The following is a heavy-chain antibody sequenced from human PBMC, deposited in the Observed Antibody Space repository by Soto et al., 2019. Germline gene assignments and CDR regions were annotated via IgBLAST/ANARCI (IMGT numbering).Heavy chain of an antibody. J-gene: IGHJ3*02. CDR3: ARKGIAVAGIAFDI. D-gene: IGHD6-19*01. V-gene: IGHV3-48*03. CDR2: IGSSGSTI. Sequence: GGSLRLSCAASGFTFSSYEMNWVRQAPGKGLEWVSYIGSSGSTIYFADSVKGRFTISRDNAKNSLYLQMNSLRAEDAAVYYCARKGIAVAGIAFDIWGQGTMVTVSS. CDR1: GFTFSSYE.